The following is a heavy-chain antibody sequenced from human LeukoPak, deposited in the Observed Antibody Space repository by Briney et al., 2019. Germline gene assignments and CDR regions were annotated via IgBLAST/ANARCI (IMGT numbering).Heavy chain of an antibody. CDR1: GYTFTSYD. V-gene: IGHV1-2*02. CDR3: ARDFGRYSGYDFDF. CDR2: NNPNSGAT. J-gene: IGHJ4*02. D-gene: IGHD5-12*01. Sequence: ASVNVSFKASGYTFTSYDLHWVRQPPGQELAGMGWNNPNSGATDYAQKFQGRVTLTRDTYITTAYMELSRLRSDDTAVYYCARDFGRYSGYDFDFWGQGTLVTVSS.